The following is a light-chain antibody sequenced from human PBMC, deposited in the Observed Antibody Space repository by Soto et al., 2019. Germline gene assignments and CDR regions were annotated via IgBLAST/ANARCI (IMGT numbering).Light chain of an antibody. V-gene: IGLV2-11*01. CDR1: SSDVGGYNY. CDR3: CSYAGRYSWV. Sequence: QSALTQPRSVSGSPGQSVTISCTGTSSDVGGYNYVSWYQQHPGIAPQLIIYDITKRPSGVPDRFSGSKSGNTASLTISGFQAEDEADYYCCSYAGRYSWVFGGGTKLTVL. CDR2: DIT. J-gene: IGLJ3*02.